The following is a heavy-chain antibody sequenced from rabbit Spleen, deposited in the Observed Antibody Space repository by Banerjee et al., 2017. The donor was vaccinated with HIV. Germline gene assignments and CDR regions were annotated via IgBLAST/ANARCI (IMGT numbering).Heavy chain of an antibody. D-gene: IGHD8-1*01. CDR1: GFDFSDKAV. V-gene: IGHV1S45*01. CDR2: INAITGRA. Sequence: QEQLVESGGGLVQPEGSLTLTCKASGFDFSDKAVMCWVRQAPGKGLQWIACINAITGRALYATWAKGRFTFSKTSSTTVTLQMTSLTAADTATYFCARDGAGSSYFNLWGPGTLVTVS. CDR3: ARDGAGSSYFNL. J-gene: IGHJ4*01.